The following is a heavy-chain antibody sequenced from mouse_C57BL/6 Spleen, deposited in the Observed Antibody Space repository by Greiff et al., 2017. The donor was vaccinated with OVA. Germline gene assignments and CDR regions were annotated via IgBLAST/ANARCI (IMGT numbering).Heavy chain of an antibody. CDR1: GYSITSGYD. J-gene: IGHJ3*01. CDR3: ARGDYDRFAY. D-gene: IGHD2-4*01. CDR2: ISYSGST. Sequence: EVQLVESGPGMVKPSQSLSLTCTVTGYSITSGYDWHWIRHFPGNKLEWMGYISYSGSTNYNPSLKSRISITHDTSKNHFFLTLNSVTTEDTATYYCARGDYDRFAYWGQGTLVTVSA. V-gene: IGHV3-1*01.